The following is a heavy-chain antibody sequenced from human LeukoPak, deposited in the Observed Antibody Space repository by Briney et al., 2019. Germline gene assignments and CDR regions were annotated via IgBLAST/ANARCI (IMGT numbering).Heavy chain of an antibody. CDR3: ANSRVGATFYYYMDV. V-gene: IGHV3-23*01. CDR1: GFTFSSYA. CDR2: ISGSGGST. Sequence: GGSLRLSCAASGFTFSSYAMSWVRQAPGKGLEWVSAISGSGGSTYYADSVKGRFTISRDNSKNTLYLQMNSLRAEDTAVYYCANSRVGATFYYYMDVWGKGTTVTVSS. J-gene: IGHJ6*03. D-gene: IGHD1-26*01.